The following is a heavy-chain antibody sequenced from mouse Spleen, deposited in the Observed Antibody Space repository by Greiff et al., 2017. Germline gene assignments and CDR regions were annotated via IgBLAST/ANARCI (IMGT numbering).Heavy chain of an antibody. D-gene: IGHD2-14*01. CDR2: INPSSGYT. V-gene: IGHV1-7*01. CDR3: AYYRYEAWFAY. Sequence: QVQLQQSGTVLARPGASVKLSCKASGYTFTSYWMHWVKQRPGQGLEWIGYINPSSGYTKYNQKFKDKATLTADKSSSTAYMQLSSLTYEDSAVYYCAYYRYEAWFAYWGQGTLVTVSA. J-gene: IGHJ3*01. CDR1: GYTFTSYW.